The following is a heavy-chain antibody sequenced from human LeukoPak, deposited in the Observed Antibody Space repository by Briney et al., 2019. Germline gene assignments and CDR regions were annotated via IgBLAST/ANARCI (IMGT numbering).Heavy chain of an antibody. D-gene: IGHD1-26*01. CDR3: AKRRSGSYYDYYFDY. CDR1: GFTFSSYA. CDR2: ISYDGSNK. J-gene: IGHJ4*02. Sequence: PGRSLRLSCAASGFTFSSYAMHWVRQAPGKGLEWVAVISYDGSNKYYADSVKGRFTISRDNSKNTLYLQMNSLRAEDTAVYYCAKRRSGSYYDYYFDYWGQGTLVTVSS. V-gene: IGHV3-30*04.